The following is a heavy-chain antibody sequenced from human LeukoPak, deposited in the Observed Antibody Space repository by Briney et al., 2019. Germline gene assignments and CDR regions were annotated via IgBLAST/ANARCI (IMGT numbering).Heavy chain of an antibody. CDR3: ARLKFYDSTGYSPGYYMDV. CDR2: IYPTGNT. V-gene: IGHV4-4*07. D-gene: IGHD3-22*01. J-gene: IGHJ6*03. Sequence: SETLSLTCSVSGGAIISYYWNWIRQPAGKGPEWIGRIYPTGNTDYNPSLKTRVTMSTDLSKKQFPLRLRSVTAADTAVYYCARLKFYDSTGYSPGYYMDVWGKGTAVTVSS. CDR1: GGAIISYY.